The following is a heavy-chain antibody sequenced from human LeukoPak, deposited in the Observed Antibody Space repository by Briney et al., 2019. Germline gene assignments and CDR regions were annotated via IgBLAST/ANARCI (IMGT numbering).Heavy chain of an antibody. J-gene: IGHJ4*02. CDR2: IQYDGRNE. CDR3: ARDMGVLRFLEWFPPFDY. D-gene: IGHD3-3*01. V-gene: IGHV3-30*02. Sequence: GGSLRLSCAASGFTFSSYGMHWVRQAPGKGLEWVAYIQYDGRNEQYAHSVKGRFRISRDRSKNILYLQMNSLRAEDTAVYYCARDMGVLRFLEWFPPFDYWGQGTLVTVSS. CDR1: GFTFSSYG.